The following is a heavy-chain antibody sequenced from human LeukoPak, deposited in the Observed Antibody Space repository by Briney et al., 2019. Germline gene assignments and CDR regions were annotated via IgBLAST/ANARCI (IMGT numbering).Heavy chain of an antibody. CDR1: GGSISNYY. V-gene: IGHV4-59*12. J-gene: IGHJ2*01. Sequence: SETLSLTCTVSGGSISNYYWHWIRQPPGKGLEWIGYIYYSGGTNYNPSLKSRVTISVDTSKNQFSLKLSSVTAADTAVYYCARVKGYGSGRNRWYFDLWGRGTLVTVSS. CDR2: IYYSGGT. D-gene: IGHD3-10*01. CDR3: ARVKGYGSGRNRWYFDL.